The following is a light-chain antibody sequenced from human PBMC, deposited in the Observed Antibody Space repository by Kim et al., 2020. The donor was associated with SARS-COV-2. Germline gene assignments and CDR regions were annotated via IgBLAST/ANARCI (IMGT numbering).Light chain of an antibody. CDR3: ATWDDSLNGWL. CDR2: GYN. Sequence: GQTVTISYSEASSNIGKNPLNWYQQFPGTAPRLLIYGYNYRPSGVPDRFSGSKSVTSASLGISGLQSEDEADYYCATWDDSLNGWLFGGGTQLTVL. CDR1: SSNIGKNP. V-gene: IGLV1-44*01. J-gene: IGLJ2*01.